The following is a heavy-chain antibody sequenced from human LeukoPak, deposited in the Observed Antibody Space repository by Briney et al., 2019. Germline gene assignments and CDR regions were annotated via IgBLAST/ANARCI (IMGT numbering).Heavy chain of an antibody. Sequence: SETLSLTCAVSGYSISSGYYWGWIRQPAGKGVEWIGSIYHSGSTYYNPSLKSRVTISVDTSKNQFSLRLSSVTAADTAVYYCARLDGSYRLGAFDIWGQGTMVTVSS. CDR2: IYHSGST. J-gene: IGHJ3*02. CDR3: ARLDGSYRLGAFDI. D-gene: IGHD1-26*01. CDR1: GYSISSGYY. V-gene: IGHV4-38-2*01.